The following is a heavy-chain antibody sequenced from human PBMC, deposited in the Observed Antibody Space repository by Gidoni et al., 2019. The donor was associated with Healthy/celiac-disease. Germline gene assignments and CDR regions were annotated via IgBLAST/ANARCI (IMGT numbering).Heavy chain of an antibody. Sequence: EVQLVQSGAEVKKPGESLRTSCKGSGYSFTSYCNSWVRQMPGKGLEWMGRIDPSDSYTNYSPSFQGHVTISADKSISTAYLQWSSLKASDTAMYYCARHNYDSSGYPLLGLMDVWGKGTTVTVSS. CDR1: GYSFTSYC. CDR2: IDPSDSYT. J-gene: IGHJ6*04. D-gene: IGHD3-22*01. CDR3: ARHNYDSSGYPLLGLMDV. V-gene: IGHV5-10-1*03.